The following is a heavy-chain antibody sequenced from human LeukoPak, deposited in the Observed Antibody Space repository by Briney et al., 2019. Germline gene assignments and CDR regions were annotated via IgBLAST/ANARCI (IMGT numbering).Heavy chain of an antibody. J-gene: IGHJ5*02. CDR3: ARVYDFWSGYQSNWFDP. CDR1: GYSISSGYY. V-gene: IGHV4-38-2*01. Sequence: SSETLSLTCAVSGYSISSGYYWGWIRQPPGKGLEWIGSIYHSGSTYYNPSLKSRVTISVDTSRNQFSLKLSSVTAADTAVYYCARVYDFWSGYQSNWFDPWGQGTLVTVSS. D-gene: IGHD3-3*01. CDR2: IYHSGST.